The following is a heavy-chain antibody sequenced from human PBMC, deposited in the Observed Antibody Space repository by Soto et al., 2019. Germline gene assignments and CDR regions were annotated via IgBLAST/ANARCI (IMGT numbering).Heavy chain of an antibody. V-gene: IGHV3-23*01. Sequence: PGGSLRLSCTASGFTFSTYAMSWVRQAPGEGLEWVSSISVNSVYTDYADSVKGRFTISRDNSKNTLYVQMTSLRAEDTAVYYCAKETSPNTYYTFDFWGQGTMVTVSS. CDR3: AKETSPNTYYTFDF. CDR2: ISVNSVYT. CDR1: GFTFSTYA. D-gene: IGHD1-26*01. J-gene: IGHJ3*01.